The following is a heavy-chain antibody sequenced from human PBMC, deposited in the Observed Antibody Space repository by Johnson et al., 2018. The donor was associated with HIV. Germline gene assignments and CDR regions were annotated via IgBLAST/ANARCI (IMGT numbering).Heavy chain of an antibody. CDR3: ARGFVRISMILVADAFDM. J-gene: IGHJ3*02. V-gene: IGHV3-30*04. CDR1: GFTFSSYA. CDR2: ISYDGSNK. Sequence: QVQLVESGGGVVQPGRSLRLSCAASGFTFSSYAMHWVRQAPGKGLEWVAVISYDGSNKYYADSVKGRFTISRDNAKKSLYLQMNSLRAEDTALYFCARGFVRISMILVADAFDMWGQGTMVTVSS. D-gene: IGHD3-22*01.